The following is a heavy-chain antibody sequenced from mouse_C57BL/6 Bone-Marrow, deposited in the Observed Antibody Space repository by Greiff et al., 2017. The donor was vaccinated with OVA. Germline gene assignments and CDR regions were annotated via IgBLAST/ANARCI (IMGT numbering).Heavy chain of an antibody. V-gene: IGHV14-3*01. CDR2: IDPANGNT. CDR1: GFNIKNTY. CDR3: ASTWRTVYFDY. J-gene: IGHJ2*01. Sequence: VQLQQSVAELVRPGASVKLSCTASGFNIKNTYMHWVKQRPEQGLEWIGRIDPANGNTKYAPKFKGKATITADTSSNTAYLPLSSLTSEDSAIFYCASTWRTVYFDYWGQGTTPTVSS.